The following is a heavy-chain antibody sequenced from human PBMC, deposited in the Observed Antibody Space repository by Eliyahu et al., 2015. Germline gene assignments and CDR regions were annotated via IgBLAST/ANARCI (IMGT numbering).Heavy chain of an antibody. J-gene: IGHJ3*02. D-gene: IGHD3-22*01. CDR1: GFTFSSYG. CDR2: IWYDGSKK. V-gene: IGHV3-33*01. CDR3: ARGANGITMIVDQADDAFDI. Sequence: QVQLVESGGGVVQPGRSLRXXCVASGFTFSSYGXXWVRQAPGKGLXWVALIWYDGSKKYYVDSVKGRFTISRDNSKNTLYLQMNSLRAEDTAVYYCARGANGITMIVDQADDAFDIWGQGTMVTVSS.